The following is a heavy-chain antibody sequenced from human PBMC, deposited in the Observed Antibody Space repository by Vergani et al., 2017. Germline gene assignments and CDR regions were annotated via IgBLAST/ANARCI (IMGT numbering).Heavy chain of an antibody. Sequence: QVQLVQSGAEVKKPGSSVKVSCKASGGTFSSYTISWVRQAPGQGLEWMGRIIPILGIANYAQKFQGRVTITADKSTSTAYMELSSLRSEDTAVYYCARAGYCSSTSCPTLSHYGMDVWGQGTTVTVSS. CDR1: GGTFSSYT. CDR3: ARAGYCSSTSCPTLSHYGMDV. D-gene: IGHD2-2*01. V-gene: IGHV1-69*02. J-gene: IGHJ6*02. CDR2: IIPILGIA.